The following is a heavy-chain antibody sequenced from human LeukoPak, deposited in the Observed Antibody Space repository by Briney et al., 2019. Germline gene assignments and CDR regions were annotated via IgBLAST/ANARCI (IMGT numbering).Heavy chain of an antibody. D-gene: IGHD1-26*01. J-gene: IGHJ4*02. Sequence: SVKVSCKASGFTFTSSAVQWVRQARGQRLEWIGWIVVGSGNTNYAQKFQERVTITRDMSTSTAYMELSSLRSEDTAIFYCAATTPVGATTTPVEPLFDYWGQGTLVTVSS. V-gene: IGHV1-58*01. CDR2: IVVGSGNT. CDR1: GFTFTSSA. CDR3: AATTPVGATTTPVEPLFDY.